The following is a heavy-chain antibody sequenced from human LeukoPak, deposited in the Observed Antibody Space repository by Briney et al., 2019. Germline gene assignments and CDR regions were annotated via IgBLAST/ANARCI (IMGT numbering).Heavy chain of an antibody. D-gene: IGHD3-22*01. CDR1: GGSLSSYY. CDR2: IYTSGST. V-gene: IGHV4-4*07. CDR3: ARDPDYDSSGYYFDY. Sequence: SETLSLTCTVSGGSLSSYYWSWIRPPAGKGVEWIGRIYTSGSTNYNPPLKSRVTMSVDTSKNQFSLKLSSVTAADTAVYYCARDPDYDSSGYYFDYWGQGTLVTVSS. J-gene: IGHJ4*02.